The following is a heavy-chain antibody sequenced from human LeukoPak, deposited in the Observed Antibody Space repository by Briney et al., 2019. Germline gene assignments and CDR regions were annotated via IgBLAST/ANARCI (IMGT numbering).Heavy chain of an antibody. CDR2: VYYSWST. V-gene: IGHV4-59*01. CDR3: ASHRRSHGSEY. CDR1: GGSFEHYF. J-gene: IGHJ4*02. Sequence: SETLSLTCTVSGGSFEHYFWSWIRQPPGKGLEWIGYVYYSWSTDYSPALKSRLTISADTSKNQFSLKLTSVTAADTAVYYCASHRRSHGSEYWGQGTLVTVSS. D-gene: IGHD3-10*01.